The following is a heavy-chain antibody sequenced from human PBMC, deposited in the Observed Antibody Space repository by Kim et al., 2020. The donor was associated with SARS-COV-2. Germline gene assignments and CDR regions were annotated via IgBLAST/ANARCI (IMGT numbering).Heavy chain of an antibody. Sequence: ASVKVSCKASGYTFTSYAMHWVRQAPGQGLEWMGWINVGYGNTKYLQKFQGRVTITRDTSASTAYMELSSLKSEDTAVYYCARDGTTRNEGYYFDYWGQGALVTVSS. CDR2: INVGYGNT. V-gene: IGHV1-3*01. D-gene: IGHD1-1*01. J-gene: IGHJ4*02. CDR1: GYTFTSYA. CDR3: ARDGTTRNEGYYFDY.